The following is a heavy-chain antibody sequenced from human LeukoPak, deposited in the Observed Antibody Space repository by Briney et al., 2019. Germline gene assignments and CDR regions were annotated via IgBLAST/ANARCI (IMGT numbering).Heavy chain of an antibody. CDR1: GYTFTCYY. Sequence: GASVKVSCKASGYTFTCYYMHWVRQAPGQGLEWMGWINPNSGGTNYAQKFQGRVTMTRDTSISTAYMELSRLRSDDTAVYYCARGEVIAVAVPYYYYYYVDVWGKGTTVTISS. D-gene: IGHD6-19*01. J-gene: IGHJ6*03. CDR2: INPNSGGT. CDR3: ARGEVIAVAVPYYYYYYVDV. V-gene: IGHV1-2*02.